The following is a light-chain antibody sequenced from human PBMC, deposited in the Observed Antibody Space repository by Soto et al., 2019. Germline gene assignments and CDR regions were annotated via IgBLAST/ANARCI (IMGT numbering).Light chain of an antibody. CDR1: EDIRNS. CDR2: DAS. CDR3: QQYGDLPVT. V-gene: IGKV1-33*01. Sequence: DIQMTQSPSSLSASVGDRVTITCQANEDIRNSLHWYQQKPGKAPNLLIYDASNVETGVPSRFSGSGFGTDFTFTISSLQPEEVATYYCQQYGDLPVTFGPGTKVDIK. J-gene: IGKJ3*01.